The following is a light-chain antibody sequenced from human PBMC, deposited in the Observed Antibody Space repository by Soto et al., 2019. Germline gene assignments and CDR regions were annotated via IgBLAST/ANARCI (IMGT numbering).Light chain of an antibody. CDR3: QQYGRSSYT. CDR1: QSISSSY. CDR2: AAS. J-gene: IGKJ2*01. V-gene: IGKV3-20*01. Sequence: EIVLTQSPGTLSLSPGERATLSCRASQSISSSYLAWYQQKPGQAPRLLIYAASSRATGIPDRFSGSGSGRDFTLTISRLEPEEFAVYYCQQYGRSSYTFGQGTQLEIK.